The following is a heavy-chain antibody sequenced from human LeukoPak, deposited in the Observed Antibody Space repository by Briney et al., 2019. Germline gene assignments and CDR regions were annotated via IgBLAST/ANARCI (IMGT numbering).Heavy chain of an antibody. CDR3: ARFNYHDSSGSDY. CDR1: GYTFTDFG. V-gene: IGHV1-18*01. J-gene: IGHJ4*02. Sequence: ASVKVSCKASGYTFTDFGVSWVRQAPGQGLEWMGWISAYNGNTNYAQKLQGRVTMTTDTSTSTAYMELRSLRSDDTAVYYCARFNYHDSSGSDYWGQGTLVTVSS. D-gene: IGHD3-22*01. CDR2: ISAYNGNT.